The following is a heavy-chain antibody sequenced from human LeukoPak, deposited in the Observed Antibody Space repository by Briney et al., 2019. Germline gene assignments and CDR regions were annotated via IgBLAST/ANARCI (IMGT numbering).Heavy chain of an antibody. CDR1: GFTVSSNH. J-gene: IGHJ4*02. D-gene: IGHD3-10*01. V-gene: IGHV3-53*01. Sequence: GGSLRLSCAASGFTVSSNHMSWVRQAPGKGLEWVSVIHSGGSTYYADSVKGRFTMSRDNSKNTLSLQMNSLRVEDTAVYYCARFGFSNMGCWGQGTLVTVSS. CDR3: ARFGFSNMGC. CDR2: IHSGGST.